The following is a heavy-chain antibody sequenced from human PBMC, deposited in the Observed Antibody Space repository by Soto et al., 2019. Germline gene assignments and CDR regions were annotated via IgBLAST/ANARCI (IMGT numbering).Heavy chain of an antibody. J-gene: IGHJ4*02. CDR3: ARLTGGGTLGLDY. D-gene: IGHD1-20*01. CDR2: IKQDGSEK. V-gene: IGHV3-7*03. Sequence: GGSLRLSCAASGFTFSSYWMSWVRQAPGKGLEWVANIKQDGSEKYYVDSVKGRFTISRDNAKNSLYLQMNSLRAEDTAVYYCARLTGGGTLGLDYWGQGTLVTVSS. CDR1: GFTFSSYW.